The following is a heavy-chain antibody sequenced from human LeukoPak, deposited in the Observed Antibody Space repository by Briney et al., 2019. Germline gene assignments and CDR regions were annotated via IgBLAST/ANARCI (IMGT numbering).Heavy chain of an antibody. V-gene: IGHV3-74*01. CDR1: GFTFSSYW. D-gene: IGHD1-1*01. J-gene: IGHJ4*02. CDR2: INSDGSTT. Sequence: GGSLRLSCAASGFTFSSYWMHWVRQAPGKGLVWVSRINSDGSTTNYADPVKGRFTISRDNTKNTLYLQMNSLRAEDTAMYYCATSRTFDYWGQGTLVTVSS. CDR3: ATSRTFDY.